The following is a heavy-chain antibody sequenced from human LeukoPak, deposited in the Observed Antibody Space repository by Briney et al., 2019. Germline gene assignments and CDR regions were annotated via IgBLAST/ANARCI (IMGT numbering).Heavy chain of an antibody. Sequence: PSETVSLTCTVSGGSLSSYFWSWIRQPPGKGLEWIGEINHSGSTNYNPSLKSRVTISVDTSKNQFSLKLSSVTAADTAVYYCARALTTVTSGGFDPWGQGTLVTVSS. J-gene: IGHJ5*02. CDR2: INHSGST. CDR3: ARALTTVTSGGFDP. CDR1: GGSLSSYF. D-gene: IGHD4-11*01. V-gene: IGHV4-34*01.